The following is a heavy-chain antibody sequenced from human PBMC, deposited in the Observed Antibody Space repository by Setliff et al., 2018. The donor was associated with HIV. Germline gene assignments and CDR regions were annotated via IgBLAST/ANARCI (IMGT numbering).Heavy chain of an antibody. D-gene: IGHD4-17*01. J-gene: IGHJ6*02. CDR2: IRSEDYGGTS. CDR1: GFDLGDYA. V-gene: IGHV3-49*04. Sequence: GGSLRLSCAGVGFDLGDYAVTWVRQAPGKGLEWVSFIRSEDYGGTSAFAASVKGRFTISRDDRSGIAYLEMNSLQTEDTAVYYCARDDGGYNYGGRGMDVWGQGTTVTVSS. CDR3: ARDDGGYNYGGRGMDV.